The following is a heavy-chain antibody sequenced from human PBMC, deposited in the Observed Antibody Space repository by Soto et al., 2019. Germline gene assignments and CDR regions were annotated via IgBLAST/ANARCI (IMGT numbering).Heavy chain of an antibody. CDR1: GFTFDRYG. CDR3: ARGRIPSAIFDWFDP. V-gene: IGHV3-33*01. J-gene: IGHJ5*02. CDR2: IWSDGSTE. D-gene: IGHD2-2*01. Sequence: GGSLRLSCAASGFTFDRYGMHWVRQSPGKGLEWVAVIWSDGSTEYYADSVKGRFTISRDNSKNTMYLQMNSLRGEDTGVYYCARGRIPSAIFDWFDPWGQGTLVTVSS.